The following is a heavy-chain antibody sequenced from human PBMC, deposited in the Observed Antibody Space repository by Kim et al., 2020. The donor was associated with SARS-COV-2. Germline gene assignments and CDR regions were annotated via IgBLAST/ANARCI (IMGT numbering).Heavy chain of an antibody. CDR2: IYYSGRN. Sequence: SETLSLTCTVSGGSISSTDYYCTWIRQAPGRGLQWIGYIYYSGRNYPNPSLKSRLSISLDTSKNQFSLRLRSVPAADTAVYYCVRGIGLGYFQHWGQGALVTVSS. CDR1: GGSISSTDYY. D-gene: IGHD6-13*01. V-gene: IGHV4-30-4*01. J-gene: IGHJ1*01. CDR3: VRGIGLGYFQH.